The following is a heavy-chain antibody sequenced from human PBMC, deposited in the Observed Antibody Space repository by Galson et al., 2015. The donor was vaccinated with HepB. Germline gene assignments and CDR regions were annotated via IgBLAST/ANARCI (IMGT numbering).Heavy chain of an antibody. D-gene: IGHD2-2*01. V-gene: IGHV3-48*02. CDR2: ISSSSSTI. CDR1: GFTFSSYS. Sequence: SLRLSCAASGFTFSSYSMNWVRQAPGKGLEWVSYISSSSSTIYYADSVKGRFTISRDNAKNSLYLHMNSLRDEDTAVYYCARMGYSSTSGYPHYYYGMDVWGQGTPVTVSS. CDR3: ARMGYSSTSGYPHYYYGMDV. J-gene: IGHJ6*02.